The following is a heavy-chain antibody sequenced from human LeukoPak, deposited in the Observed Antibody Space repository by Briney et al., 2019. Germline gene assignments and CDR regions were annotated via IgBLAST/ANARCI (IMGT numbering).Heavy chain of an antibody. CDR3: ARARSGKWGFDY. CDR2: INHSGSI. D-gene: IGHD1-26*01. Sequence: SETLSLTCAVYGGSFSGYYWSWILQPPGRGLEWIGEINHSGSINYNPSLKSRVTISVDTSKNQFSLKLSSVTAADTAVYYCARARSGKWGFDYWGQGTLVTVSS. CDR1: GGSFSGYY. J-gene: IGHJ4*02. V-gene: IGHV4-34*01.